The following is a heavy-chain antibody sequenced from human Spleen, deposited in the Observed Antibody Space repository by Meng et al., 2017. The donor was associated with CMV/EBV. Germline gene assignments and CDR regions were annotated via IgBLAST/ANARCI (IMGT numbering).Heavy chain of an antibody. CDR1: GFSLSNARMG. V-gene: IGHV2-26*01. Sequence: SGPTLVKPTETLTLTCTVSGFSLSNARMGVSWIRQPPGKALEWLAHIFSNDEKSYSTSLKSRLTISKDTSKSQVVLTMTNMDPVDTPTYYCARTKVDFWSGPDAFDIWGQGTMVTVSS. CDR3: ARTKVDFWSGPDAFDI. J-gene: IGHJ3*02. CDR2: IFSNDEK. D-gene: IGHD3-3*01.